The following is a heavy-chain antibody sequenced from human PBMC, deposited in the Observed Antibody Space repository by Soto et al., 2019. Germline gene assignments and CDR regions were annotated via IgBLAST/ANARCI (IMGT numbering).Heavy chain of an antibody. CDR3: ARASAIAMAVSGYYYYGMDV. CDR1: GFTFSDYY. CDR2: TRNKATGYAT. D-gene: IGHD6-19*01. V-gene: IGHV3-72*01. Sequence: EVQLVESGGGLVQPGGSLRLSCAASGFTFSDYYIDWVRQAPGKGLEWVGRTRNKATGYATEYSAYVKGRFTISRDVSNNSLYLQMNSLNPEDTAVYYCARASAIAMAVSGYYYYGMDVWGQGTTVTVSS. J-gene: IGHJ6*02.